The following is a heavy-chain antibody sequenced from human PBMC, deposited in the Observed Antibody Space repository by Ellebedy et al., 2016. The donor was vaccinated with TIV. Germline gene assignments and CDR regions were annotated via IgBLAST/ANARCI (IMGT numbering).Heavy chain of an antibody. J-gene: IGHJ6*02. D-gene: IGHD3-3*01. CDR1: GFTFGSYV. CDR3: AKGDEFWSGYSPTYHYGMDV. Sequence: GGSLRLSXAASGFTFGSYVMNWVRLAPGKGLEWVSGLSGSGGRTYYAESVKGRFAISRDNSKNTVSLLMNSLRADDMGVYYCAKGDEFWSGYSPTYHYGMDVWGQGTTVSVSS. V-gene: IGHV3-23*01. CDR2: LSGSGGRT.